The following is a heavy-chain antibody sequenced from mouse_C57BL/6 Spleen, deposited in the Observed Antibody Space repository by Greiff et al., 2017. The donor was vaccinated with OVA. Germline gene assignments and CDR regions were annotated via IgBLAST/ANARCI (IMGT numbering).Heavy chain of an antibody. CDR1: GISITTGNYR. V-gene: IGHV3-5*01. CDR2: IYYSGTI. Sequence: EVKLQESGPGLVKPSQTVFLTCTVTGISITTGNYRWSWIRQFPGNKLEWIGYIYYSGTITSNTSPTSRTTSTSDTPKNQIFLEKNSVTAYDTATYYCARAWDYDWYFGVWGTGTTVTFS. CDR3: ARAWDYDWYFGV. D-gene: IGHD2-4*01. J-gene: IGHJ1*03.